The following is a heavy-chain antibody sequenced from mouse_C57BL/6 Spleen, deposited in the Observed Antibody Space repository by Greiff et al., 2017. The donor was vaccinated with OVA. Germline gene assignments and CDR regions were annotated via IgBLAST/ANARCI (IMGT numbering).Heavy chain of an antibody. CDR3: AREGELLRSAWFAY. V-gene: IGHV1-76*01. D-gene: IGHD1-1*01. CDR2: IYPGSGNT. J-gene: IGHJ3*01. Sequence: QVQLQQSGAELVRPGASVKLSCKASGYTFTDYYINWVKQRPGQGLEWIARIYPGSGNTYYNEKFKGKATLTAEKSSSTAYMQLSSLTSEDSAVYFCAREGELLRSAWFAYWGQGTLVTVSA. CDR1: GYTFTDYY.